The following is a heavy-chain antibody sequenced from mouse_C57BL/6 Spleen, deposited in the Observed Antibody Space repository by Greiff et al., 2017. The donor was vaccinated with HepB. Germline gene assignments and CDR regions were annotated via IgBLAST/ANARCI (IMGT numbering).Heavy chain of an antibody. CDR2: IDPETGGT. V-gene: IGHV1-15*01. CDR3: TRYGLGLYAMDY. Sequence: VKLQESGAELVRPGASVTLSCKASGYTFTDYEMHWVKQTPVHGLEWIGAIDPETGGTAYNQKFKGKATLTADKSSSTAYMELRSLTSEDSAVYYCTRYGLGLYAMDYWGQGTSVTVSS. D-gene: IGHD1-1*01. J-gene: IGHJ4*01. CDR1: GYTFTDYE.